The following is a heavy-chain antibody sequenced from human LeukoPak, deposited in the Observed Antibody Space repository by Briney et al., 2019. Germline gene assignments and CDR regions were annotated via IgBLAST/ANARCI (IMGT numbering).Heavy chain of an antibody. J-gene: IGHJ5*02. V-gene: IGHV5-51*01. D-gene: IGHD3-9*01. CDR2: IHLGDSNT. Sequence: KYGESLQISCKGSGYTFTSYWIAWVRQLPGKGLEWMGIIHLGDSNTRYSPSFQGQVTISADKSITTAYLQWSSLKASDTAMYYCARPNYDILTGYSPFNWFDPWGQGTLVTVSS. CDR3: ARPNYDILTGYSPFNWFDP. CDR1: GYTFTSYW.